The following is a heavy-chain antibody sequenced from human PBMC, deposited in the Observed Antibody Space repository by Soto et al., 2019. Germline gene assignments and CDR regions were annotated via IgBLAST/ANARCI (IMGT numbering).Heavy chain of an antibody. D-gene: IGHD6-13*01. CDR1: GGSFSSYA. CDR2: IIPIVGTG. J-gene: IGHJ6*02. V-gene: IGHV1-69*01. Sequence: QVQLVQSGAEVKKPGSSVKVSCKASGGSFSSYAISWVRQAPGQGLEWMGGIIPIVGTGNYAQNFQGRVTITADESTSTADMELSSLRSEDTAMYYCARDLRAAGRPGMDVWGPGTTVTVSS. CDR3: ARDLRAAGRPGMDV.